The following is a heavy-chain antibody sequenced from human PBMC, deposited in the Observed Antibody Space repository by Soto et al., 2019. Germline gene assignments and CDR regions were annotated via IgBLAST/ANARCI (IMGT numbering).Heavy chain of an antibody. Sequence: PSQTLSLTCDISGDSVSSNSAAWNWIRQSPSRGLEWLGRTSYRSKWYNDYAVSVKSRITINPDTSKNQFSLQLNSVTPEDTAVYYCAREPRLLIWFDELHDWSRGTLVPVSS. J-gene: IGHJ4*02. CDR3: AREPRLLIWFDELHD. V-gene: IGHV6-1*01. CDR2: TSYRSKWYN. D-gene: IGHD3-10*01. CDR1: GDSVSSNSAA.